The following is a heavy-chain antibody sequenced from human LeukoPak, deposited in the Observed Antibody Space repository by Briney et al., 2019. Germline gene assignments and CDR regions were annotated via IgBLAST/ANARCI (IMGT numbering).Heavy chain of an antibody. D-gene: IGHD3-3*01. V-gene: IGHV4-61*02. CDR2: IYTSGST. J-gene: IGHJ5*02. Sequence: SQTLSPTCTVSGGSISSGSYYWSWIRQPAGKGLEWIGRIYTSGSTNYNPSLKSRVTISVDTSKNQFSLKLSSVTAADTAVYYCARESYYDFWSGLSWFDPWGQGTLVTVSS. CDR3: ARESYYDFWSGLSWFDP. CDR1: GGSISSGSYY.